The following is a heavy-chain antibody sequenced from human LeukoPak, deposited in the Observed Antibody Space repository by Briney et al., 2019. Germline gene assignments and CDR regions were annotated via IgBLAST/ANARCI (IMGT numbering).Heavy chain of an antibody. J-gene: IGHJ4*02. Sequence: PSQTLPLTCTVSGGSISNDDYYWTWIRQSPAKGLEWIGYIFYRGSTYYNPSLKSRLAISVDTSKNQFSMKLTSVTAADTAIYFCAPATRAPGSNIFDYWGQGTLVAVSS. D-gene: IGHD3-10*01. V-gene: IGHV4-30-4*01. CDR2: IFYRGST. CDR3: APATRAPGSNIFDY. CDR1: GGSISNDDYY.